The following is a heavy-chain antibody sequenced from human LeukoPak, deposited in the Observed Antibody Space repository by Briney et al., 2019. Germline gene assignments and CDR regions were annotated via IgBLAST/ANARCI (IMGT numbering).Heavy chain of an antibody. V-gene: IGHV1-69*01. CDR2: IIPIFGTA. Sequence: SVKVSCKASGGTFSSYAISWVRQAPGQGLEWMGGIIPIFGTANYAQKFQGRVTITADESTSTAYMGLSSLRSEDTAVYYCARWPEQGAEYFQHWGQGTLVTVSS. J-gene: IGHJ1*01. CDR3: ARWPEQGAEYFQH. CDR1: GGTFSSYA. D-gene: IGHD6-13*01.